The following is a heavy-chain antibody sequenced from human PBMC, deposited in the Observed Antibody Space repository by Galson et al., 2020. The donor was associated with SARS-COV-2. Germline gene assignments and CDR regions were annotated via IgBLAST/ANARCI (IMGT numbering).Heavy chain of an antibody. J-gene: IGHJ4*02. CDR3: ASGDYYDSSPNY. D-gene: IGHD3-22*01. CDR2: ISSSSSYI. V-gene: IGHV3-21*01. Sequence: NSGGSLRLSCAASGFTFSSYSMNWVRQAPGKGLEWVSSISSSSSYIYYADSVKGRFTISRDNAKNSLYLQMNSLRAEDTAVYYCASGDYYDSSPNYWGQGTLVTVSS. CDR1: GFTFSSYS.